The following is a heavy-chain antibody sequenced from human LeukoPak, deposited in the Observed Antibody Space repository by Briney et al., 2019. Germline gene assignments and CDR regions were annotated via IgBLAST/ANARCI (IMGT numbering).Heavy chain of an antibody. D-gene: IGHD6-6*01. J-gene: IGHJ4*02. V-gene: IGHV4-34*01. Sequence: PSETLSLTCAVYGGSLNSYYWSWIRQPPGKGLGWIGEMDHSGTTSYNPSLKSRVTISVYTSKNEFSLKLSSVTAADTAVYYCARDRGAARRLDYWGQGTLVTVSS. CDR2: MDHSGTT. CDR3: ARDRGAARRLDY. CDR1: GGSLNSYY.